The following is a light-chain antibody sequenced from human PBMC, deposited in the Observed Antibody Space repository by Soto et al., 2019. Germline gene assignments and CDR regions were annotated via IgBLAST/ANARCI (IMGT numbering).Light chain of an antibody. CDR3: QNYNSYSEA. J-gene: IGKJ1*01. CDR1: QTISSW. V-gene: IGKV1-5*03. CDR2: KAS. Sequence: DIQMTPSPSTLSGSVVDRVTITCRASQTISSWLAWYQQKPGKAPKLLIYKASTLKSGVPSRFSGSGSGTEFTLTISSLQPDDFATYYCQNYNSYSEAFGQGTTVDIK.